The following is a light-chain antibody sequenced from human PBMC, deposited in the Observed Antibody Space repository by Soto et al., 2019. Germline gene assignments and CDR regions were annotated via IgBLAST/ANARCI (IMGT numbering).Light chain of an antibody. Sequence: DIQMTQSPSTLSASVGDRATITCRASQSISSWLAWYQLKPGKAPKVLIYRASTLQGGVPSRFGGSGSGTEFTLTITSLQPDDFAASYCEEYNSYPLTFGGGTKVEIK. V-gene: IGKV1-5*03. CDR1: QSISSW. CDR3: EEYNSYPLT. J-gene: IGKJ4*01. CDR2: RAS.